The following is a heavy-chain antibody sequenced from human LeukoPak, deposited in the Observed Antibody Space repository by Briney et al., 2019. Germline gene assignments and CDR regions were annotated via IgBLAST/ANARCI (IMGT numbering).Heavy chain of an antibody. CDR3: ARDRDYGDYTVYYYYGMDV. D-gene: IGHD4-17*01. V-gene: IGHV1-2*02. J-gene: IGHJ6*02. CDR1: GYTFTGYY. CDR2: INPNSGGT. Sequence: ASVKVSCKASGYTFTGYYMHWVRQAPGQGLEWMGWINPNSGGTNYAQKFQGRVTMTRDTSISTAYMELSRLRSDDTAVYYCARDRDYGDYTVYYYYGMDVWGQGTTVTVSS.